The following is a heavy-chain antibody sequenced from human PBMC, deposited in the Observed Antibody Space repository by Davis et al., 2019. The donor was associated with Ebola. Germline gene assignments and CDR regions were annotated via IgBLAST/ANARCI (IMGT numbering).Heavy chain of an antibody. CDR3: ARDTDTIFGVGLYFDY. V-gene: IGHV1-46*01. Sequence: ASVKVSCKAFGYTFTNYYVHWVRQAPGQGLEWMGVINPSAGYTNYAQKLQGRVTITRDTSTSTVYMEVRRLRSDDTAVYYCARDTDTIFGVGLYFDYWGQGTLVTVSS. CDR2: INPSAGYT. CDR1: GYTFTNYY. D-gene: IGHD3-3*01. J-gene: IGHJ4*02.